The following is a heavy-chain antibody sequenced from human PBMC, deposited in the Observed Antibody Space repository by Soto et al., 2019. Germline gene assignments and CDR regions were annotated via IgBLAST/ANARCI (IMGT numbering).Heavy chain of an antibody. CDR3: AASCVACGGFNYYGMDV. CDR1: GDSISSNSHS. J-gene: IGHJ6*02. Sequence: SETLSLTCTVSGDSISSNSHSWSWIRQPPGKGLEWIGYIYHSGSTYYNPSLKSRVTISVDTSKNQFSLKLSSVTAADTAVYYCAASCVACGGFNYYGMDVWGQGTTVTVSS. V-gene: IGHV4-30-2*05. D-gene: IGHD2-21*01. CDR2: IYHSGST.